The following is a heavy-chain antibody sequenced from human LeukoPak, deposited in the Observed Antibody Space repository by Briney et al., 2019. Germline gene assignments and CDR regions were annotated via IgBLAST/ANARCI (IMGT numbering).Heavy chain of an antibody. J-gene: IGHJ5*02. CDR2: ISYDGSNK. Sequence: GRSLRLSCAASGFTFSSYGTHWVRQAPGKGLEWVAVISYDGSNKYYADPVKGRFTISRDNSKNTLYLQMNSLRAEDTAVYYCANFDTFDPWGQGTLVTVSS. CDR3: ANFDTFDP. V-gene: IGHV3-30*18. CDR1: GFTFSSYG.